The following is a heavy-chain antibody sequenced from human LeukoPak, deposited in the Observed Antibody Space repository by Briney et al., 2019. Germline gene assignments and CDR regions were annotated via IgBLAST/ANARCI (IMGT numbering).Heavy chain of an antibody. D-gene: IGHD6-19*01. J-gene: IGHJ4*02. CDR1: GGSISSYY. V-gene: IGHV4-59*01. CDR2: IYYSGST. Sequence: PSETLSLTCTVSGGSISSYYWSWIRQPPGKGLEWIGYIYYSGSTNYNPSLKSRVTISVDTSKNQFSLKLSPVTAAATAVNYWARVWGSSGWYLMLGFDYGGRGTLVTVSS. CDR3: ARVWGSSGWYLMLGFDY.